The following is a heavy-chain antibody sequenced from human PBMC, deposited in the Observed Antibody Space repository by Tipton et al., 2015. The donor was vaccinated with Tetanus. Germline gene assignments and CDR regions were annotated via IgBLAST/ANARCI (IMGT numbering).Heavy chain of an antibody. CDR3: ARLVMQWLVPEDY. J-gene: IGHJ4*02. D-gene: IGHD6-19*01. CDR1: GYTFTNYG. Sequence: QLVQSGAEVKKPGASVKVSCKASGYTFTNYGINWVRQAPGQGLEWMGWNSGYNGNTNYAQKLQGRVTMTTDTSTNTAYMELRSLRSDDTAVYYCARLVMQWLVPEDYWGQGSLVTVSS. CDR2: NSGYNGNT. V-gene: IGHV1-18*01.